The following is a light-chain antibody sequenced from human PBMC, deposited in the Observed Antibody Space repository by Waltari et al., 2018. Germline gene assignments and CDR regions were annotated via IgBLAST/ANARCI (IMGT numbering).Light chain of an antibody. Sequence: EIVMTQSPATLSVSPGERATLSCRASQSVSSNLAWYQQKPGQAPRLLIYGASTRATGIPARFSGSRSGTEFTLTISSLQSEDFAVYYCQQYNNWPLYTFGQGTKLEI. CDR3: QQYNNWPLYT. CDR2: GAS. CDR1: QSVSSN. V-gene: IGKV3-15*01. J-gene: IGKJ2*01.